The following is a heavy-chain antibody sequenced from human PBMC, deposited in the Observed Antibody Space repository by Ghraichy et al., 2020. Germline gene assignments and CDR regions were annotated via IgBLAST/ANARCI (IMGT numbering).Heavy chain of an antibody. D-gene: IGHD2-21*01. CDR2: ISSSSSYT. CDR3: ARVAKDLPGYYYYYMDV. CDR1: GFTFSDYY. Sequence: LSLTCAASGFTFSDYYMSWIRQAPGKGLEWVSYISSSSSYTNYADSVKGRFTISRDNAKNSLYLQMNSLRAEDTAVYYCARVAKDLPGYYYYYMDVWGKGTTVTVSS. V-gene: IGHV3-11*05. J-gene: IGHJ6*03.